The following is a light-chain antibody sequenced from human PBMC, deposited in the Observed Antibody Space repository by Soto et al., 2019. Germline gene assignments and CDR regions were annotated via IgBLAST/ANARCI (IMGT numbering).Light chain of an antibody. CDR1: SSDVGGSNS. V-gene: IGLV2-11*01. CDR3: CSYAGRYMI. J-gene: IGLJ2*01. Sequence: QSALTQPRSVSGSPGQSVTISCTGTSSDVGGSNSVSWYQQYPDKAPQIMMYDGTKRPSGVPDRFSGSKSGNTASLTISCLQAEDEDDYCRCSYAGRYMIFGGGTKLTVL. CDR2: DGT.